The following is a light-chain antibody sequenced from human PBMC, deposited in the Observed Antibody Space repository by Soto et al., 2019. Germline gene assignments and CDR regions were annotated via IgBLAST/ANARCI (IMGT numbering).Light chain of an antibody. CDR1: PSVGSGY. V-gene: IGKV3-20*01. J-gene: IGKJ5*01. CDR3: QQYRTSPPMYT. CDR2: GAS. Sequence: EMRMTQSPSTLSASGVDRVAISSRGSPSVGSGYLAWYQQKPGQAPRLLIYGASNRATGIPDRFSGSGSGTDFTLTISRLEPEDFAVYYCQQYRTSPPMYTFGQGTRLEIK.